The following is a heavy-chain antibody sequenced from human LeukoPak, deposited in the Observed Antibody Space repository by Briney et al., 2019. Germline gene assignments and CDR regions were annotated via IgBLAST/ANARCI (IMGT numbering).Heavy chain of an antibody. J-gene: IGHJ6*02. D-gene: IGHD1-1*01. CDR1: GYTFTGYY. V-gene: IGHV1-2*02. CDR3: ARDRTGANHMDV. CDR2: INPNSGGT. Sequence: ASVKVSCRASGYTFTGYYMHWVRQAPGQGLEWVGWINPNSGGTEFAQKFQDRVTMTRDTSITTAFMDLSSVTSGDTAVYYCARDRTGANHMDVWGQGTTVTVSS.